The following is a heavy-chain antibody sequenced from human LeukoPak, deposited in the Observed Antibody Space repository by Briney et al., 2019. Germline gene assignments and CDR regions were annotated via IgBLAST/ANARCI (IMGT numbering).Heavy chain of an antibody. J-gene: IGHJ6*04. CDR3: ARDNPADGYYYGMDV. V-gene: IGHV3-33*01. D-gene: IGHD1-14*01. CDR2: IWYDGSNK. Sequence: PGMSLRLSCAASGFTLRSYGMEWVRQAPGKGLEGVAVIWYDGSNKYYADSVKGRFTPSRDNSKNTLYLQMNRLRAEDTAVYYCARDNPADGYYYGMDVWGKGNTVTVSS. CDR1: GFTLRSYG.